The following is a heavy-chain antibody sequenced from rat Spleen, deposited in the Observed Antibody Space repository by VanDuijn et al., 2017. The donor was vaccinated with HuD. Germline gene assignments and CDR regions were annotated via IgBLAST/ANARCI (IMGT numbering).Heavy chain of an antibody. Sequence: EVQLVESGGGLVQPGRSLKLSCAASGFTFSNYGMAWVRQAPTKGLEWVAYISYDGGSTYYRDSVKGRFTISRDNAKSTLYLQMDSLRSEDTATYYCARRGYYGPGYFDYWGQGVMVTVSS. CDR2: ISYDGGST. J-gene: IGHJ2*01. D-gene: IGHD1-6*01. CDR1: GFTFSNYG. CDR3: ARRGYYGPGYFDY. V-gene: IGHV5-29*01.